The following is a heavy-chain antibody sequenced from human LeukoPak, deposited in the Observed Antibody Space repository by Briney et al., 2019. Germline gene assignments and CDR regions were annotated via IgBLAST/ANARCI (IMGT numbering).Heavy chain of an antibody. D-gene: IGHD4/OR15-4a*01. J-gene: IGHJ4*02. V-gene: IGHV3-30*18. CDR2: ISDDGERK. CDR3: AKDLSGHWCIDY. Sequence: PGGSLRLSCVASGFTFSNYYMHWVRQAPGKGLEWVAIISDDGERKPYADSVRGRITISRDKSKNTLFLQMNSLRADDTAVYFCAKDLSGHWCIDYWGQGTLVTVSS. CDR1: GFTFSNYY.